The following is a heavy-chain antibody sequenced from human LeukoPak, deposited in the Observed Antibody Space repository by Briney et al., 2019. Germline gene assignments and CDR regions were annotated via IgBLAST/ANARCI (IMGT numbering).Heavy chain of an antibody. Sequence: GGSLRLSCTASGFTFAIYWMTWVRQAPGKGLEWVANIKHDGSEKYYVDSVKGGFTISRDNAKNSLYLQMSSLRAEDTAVYYCARGRFYYDSPEWGQGTLVTVSS. D-gene: IGHD3-22*01. CDR2: IKHDGSEK. V-gene: IGHV3-7*01. CDR3: ARGRFYYDSPE. J-gene: IGHJ4*02. CDR1: GFTFAIYW.